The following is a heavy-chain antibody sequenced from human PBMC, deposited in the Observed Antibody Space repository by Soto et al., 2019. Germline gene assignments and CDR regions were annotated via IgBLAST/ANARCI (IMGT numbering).Heavy chain of an antibody. J-gene: IGHJ4*02. D-gene: IGHD6-19*01. Sequence: SETLSLTCAVSGYSITNGYYWGWIRQPPGKGLEWIGSIYHSGNTYYNPSLKSRVTLSIDTSKNQFSLKLRSVTAADTAMYYCARVKLTGRGSFHDWGQGTLVTVSS. CDR1: GYSITNGYY. CDR3: ARVKLTGRGSFHD. V-gene: IGHV4-38-2*01. CDR2: IYHSGNT.